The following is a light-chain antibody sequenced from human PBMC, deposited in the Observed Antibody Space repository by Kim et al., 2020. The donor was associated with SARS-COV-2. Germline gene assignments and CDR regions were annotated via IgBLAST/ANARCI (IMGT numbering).Light chain of an antibody. J-gene: IGLJ3*02. CDR3: QAWDSNTAV. CDR1: KLGETF. Sequence: VSPGQTASITCSGDKLGETFASWYQQKPGQSPVLLIYQDNKRPAGIPERFSGSNSGDTATLTISGTPAMDEADYFCQAWDSNTAVFGGGTKVTVL. V-gene: IGLV3-1*01. CDR2: QDN.